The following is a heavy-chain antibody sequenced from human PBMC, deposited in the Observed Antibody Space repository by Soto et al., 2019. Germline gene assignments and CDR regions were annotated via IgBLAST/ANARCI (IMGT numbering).Heavy chain of an antibody. CDR1: GYTFTSYG. CDR3: ARVVGTVYSYGYYYFDY. J-gene: IGHJ4*02. D-gene: IGHD5-18*01. Sequence: GASVKVSCKASGYTFTSYGISWVRQAPGQGLEWMGWISAYNGNTNYAQKLQGRVTMTTDTSTSTAYMELRSLRSDDTAVYYCARVVGTVYSYGYYYFDYWGQGTLVTVSS. CDR2: ISAYNGNT. V-gene: IGHV1-18*04.